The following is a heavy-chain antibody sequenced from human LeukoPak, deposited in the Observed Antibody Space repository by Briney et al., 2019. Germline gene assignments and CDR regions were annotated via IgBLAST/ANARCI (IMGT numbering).Heavy chain of an antibody. V-gene: IGHV3-74*03. CDR2: ITSDGIST. J-gene: IGHJ6*03. D-gene: IGHD5-12*01. CDR1: GFTFSGTW. Sequence: GGSLRLSCAASGFTFSGTWMHWVRQPPGKGLVWVARITSDGISTTYAESVKGRFTISRDNAKNTLYLQMNSLRAEDTAVYYCARGSSGYDGAYYMDVWGKGTTVTVSS. CDR3: ARGSSGYDGAYYMDV.